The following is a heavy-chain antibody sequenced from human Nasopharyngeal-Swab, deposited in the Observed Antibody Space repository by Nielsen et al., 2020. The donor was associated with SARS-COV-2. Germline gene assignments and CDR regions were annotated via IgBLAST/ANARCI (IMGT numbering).Heavy chain of an antibody. J-gene: IGHJ4*02. CDR2: INPNSGGT. D-gene: IGHD1-26*01. CDR3: ARDVAIVGATLEN. Sequence: ASVKVSCKASGYIFTDYYMHWVRQAPGQELGWMGRINPNSGGTNYAQKFQGRVTMTRDTSISTAYTELSSLRSEDTATYYCARDVAIVGATLENWGQGTLVTVSS. V-gene: IGHV1/OR15-1*02. CDR1: GYIFTDYY.